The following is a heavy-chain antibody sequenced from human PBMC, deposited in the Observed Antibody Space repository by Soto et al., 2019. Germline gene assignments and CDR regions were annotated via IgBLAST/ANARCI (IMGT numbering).Heavy chain of an antibody. CDR2: IYPGDSDT. CDR1: GYSFTSYW. V-gene: IGHV5-51*01. D-gene: IGHD6-6*01. J-gene: IGHJ6*02. CDR3: ARAPEYSSSSGFYYYYYGMDV. Sequence: EVQLVQSGAEVKKPGESLKISCKGSGYSFTSYWIGWVRQMPGKGLEWMGIIYPGDSDTRYSPSFQGQVTISADKSISTAYLQWSSLKASDTAMYYCARAPEYSSSSGFYYYYYGMDVWGQGTTVTVSS.